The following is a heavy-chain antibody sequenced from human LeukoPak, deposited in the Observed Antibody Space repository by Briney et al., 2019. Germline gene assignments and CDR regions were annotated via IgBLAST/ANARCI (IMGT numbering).Heavy chain of an antibody. CDR2: ISGSGDST. V-gene: IGHV3-23*01. Sequence: PGGSLRLSCAASGFTFSDYYMSWVRQAPGKGLEWVSAISGSGDSTNYADSVKGRFTISRDNSKNTLYLQMHSLRAEDTAVYYCAKAGAVVVVVAKFFDYWGQGTLVTVSS. J-gene: IGHJ4*02. D-gene: IGHD2-15*01. CDR1: GFTFSDYY. CDR3: AKAGAVVVVVAKFFDY.